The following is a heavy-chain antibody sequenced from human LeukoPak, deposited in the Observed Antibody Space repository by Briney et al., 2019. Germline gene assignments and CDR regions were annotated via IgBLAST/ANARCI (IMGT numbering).Heavy chain of an antibody. CDR3: AKGPSPTTRYSSSWYYFDY. D-gene: IGHD6-13*01. CDR2: ISSSSSYI. Sequence: GGSLRLSCAASGFTFSSYSMSWVRQAPGKGLEGVSSISSSSSYIYYADSVKGRFTISRDNSKNTLYLQMNSLRAEDTAVYYCAKGPSPTTRYSSSWYYFDYWGQGTLVTVSS. CDR1: GFTFSSYS. J-gene: IGHJ4*02. V-gene: IGHV3-21*04.